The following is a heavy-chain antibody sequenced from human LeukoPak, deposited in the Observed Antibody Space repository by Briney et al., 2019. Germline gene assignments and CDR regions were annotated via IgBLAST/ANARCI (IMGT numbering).Heavy chain of an antibody. J-gene: IGHJ4*02. D-gene: IGHD3-10*01. CDR1: GGSISSSSYY. CDR3: ARRGTVRLFDY. V-gene: IGHV4-39*01. CDR2: IYYSGST. Sequence: PSETLSLTCTVSGGSISSSSYYWGWIRQPPGKGLEWIGSIYYSGSTYYNPSLKSRVTISVDTSKNQFSLKLSSVTAADTAVYYCARRGTVRLFDYWGQGTLVTVSS.